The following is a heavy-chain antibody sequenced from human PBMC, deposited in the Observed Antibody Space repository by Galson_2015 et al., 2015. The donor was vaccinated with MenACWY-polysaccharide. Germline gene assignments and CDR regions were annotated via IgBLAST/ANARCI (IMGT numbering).Heavy chain of an antibody. V-gene: IGHV3-30-3*01. CDR1: GFTFNIHP. J-gene: IGHJ5*02. CDR2: ISSDGDDK. D-gene: IGHD6-19*01. CDR3: VRDGGGGNGWYWFDL. Sequence: SLRLSCAAAGFTFNIHPMHWVRQAPGKGLEWVALISSDGDDKYYADSVKGRFTISRDNHKNMVLLEMNSLRAEDTAVYYCVRDGGGGNGWYWFDLWGQGTRVTGSS.